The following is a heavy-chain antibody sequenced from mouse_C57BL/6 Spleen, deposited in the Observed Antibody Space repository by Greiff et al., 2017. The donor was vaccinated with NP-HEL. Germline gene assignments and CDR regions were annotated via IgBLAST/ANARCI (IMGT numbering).Heavy chain of an antibody. CDR1: GFTFSSYA. V-gene: IGHV5-9-1*02. J-gene: IGHJ2*01. CDR2: ISRGGDYI. D-gene: IGHD1-1*01. Sequence: EVQVVESGEGLVKPGGSLKLSCAASGFTFSSYAMSWVRQTPEKRLEWVAYISRGGDYIYYADTVKGRFTISRDNARNTLYLQMSSLKSEDTAMYYCTRENYGSFYYFDYWGQGTTLTVSS. CDR3: TRENYGSFYYFDY.